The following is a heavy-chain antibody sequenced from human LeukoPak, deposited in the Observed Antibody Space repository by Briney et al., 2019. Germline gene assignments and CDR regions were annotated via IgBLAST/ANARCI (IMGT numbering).Heavy chain of an antibody. CDR1: GFTFKNYA. CDR2: ISENGANP. Sequence: GGSLRLSCAASGFTFKNYAMNWVRQTPGKGLEWVSSISENGANPHYADSVKGRFTVSRDNSKNTLYLQMNSLRAEDTAVYYCAKDYFDFWSGFDYWGQGTLVTVSS. D-gene: IGHD3-3*01. CDR3: AKDYFDFWSGFDY. J-gene: IGHJ4*02. V-gene: IGHV3-23*01.